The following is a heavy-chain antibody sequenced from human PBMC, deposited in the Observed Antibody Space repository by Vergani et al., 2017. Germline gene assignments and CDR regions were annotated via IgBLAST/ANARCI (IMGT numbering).Heavy chain of an antibody. J-gene: IGHJ6*02. D-gene: IGHD6-19*01. Sequence: QVQLVQSGAEVKKPGSSVKVSCKASGGTFSSYAISWVRQAPGQGLEWMGGIIPIFGIANYAQKFQGRVTITADKSTSTAYMELSSLRSEDTAVYYCARAWGIAVAGTQYYYYGMDVWGQGTTVTVSS. CDR1: GGTFSSYA. V-gene: IGHV1-69*17. CDR3: ARAWGIAVAGTQYYYYGMDV. CDR2: IIPIFGIA.